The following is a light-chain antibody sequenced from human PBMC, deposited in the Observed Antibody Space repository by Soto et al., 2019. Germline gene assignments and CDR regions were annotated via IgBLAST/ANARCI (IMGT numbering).Light chain of an antibody. CDR1: GSNIETND. V-gene: IGLV1-51*01. CDR2: DNN. Sequence: QSVLTQSPSVSAAPGQKVTISCSGSGSNIETNDVSWYQQLPRTAPKRLIFDNNRRPSGIPDRFSGSKSGTSATLGIAGLQTGDEADYYCGTWDSRLSAYVFGTGTKLTVL. CDR3: GTWDSRLSAYV. J-gene: IGLJ1*01.